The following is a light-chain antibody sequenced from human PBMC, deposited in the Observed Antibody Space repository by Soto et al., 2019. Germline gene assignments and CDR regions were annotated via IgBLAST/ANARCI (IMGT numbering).Light chain of an antibody. Sequence: DIMLTQSPATLSLYPGERATLSCRASQSVSSNLAWYQQKPGQAPRLLIYGASTRATGIPARFSGSGSGTEFTLTISSLQSEDFAVYYCQQYNNWPQTFGQGTKVDIK. J-gene: IGKJ1*01. CDR2: GAS. CDR1: QSVSSN. V-gene: IGKV3-15*01. CDR3: QQYNNWPQT.